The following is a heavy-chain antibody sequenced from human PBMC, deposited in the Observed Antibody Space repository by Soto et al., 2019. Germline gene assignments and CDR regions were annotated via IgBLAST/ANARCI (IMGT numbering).Heavy chain of an antibody. CDR3: ARDAIVLVPAARTHYYYYYYGMDV. J-gene: IGHJ6*02. Sequence: ASVKVSCKASGYTFTSYYMHWVRQAPGQGLEWMGIISPSGGSTSYAQKFQGRVTMTRDTSTSTVYMELSSLRSEDTAVYYCARDAIVLVPAARTHYYYYYYGMDVWGQGTTVTVSS. CDR1: GYTFTSYY. D-gene: IGHD2-2*01. V-gene: IGHV1-46*01. CDR2: ISPSGGST.